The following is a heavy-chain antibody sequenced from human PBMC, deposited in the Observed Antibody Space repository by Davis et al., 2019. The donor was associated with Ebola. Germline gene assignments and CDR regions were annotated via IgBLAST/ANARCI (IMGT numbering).Heavy chain of an antibody. V-gene: IGHV4-34*01. D-gene: IGHD5-12*01. Sequence: PSETLSLTCGVYGGSFSGYYWNWIRQPPGKGLEWIGSIYESGRTFYNPSLKSRLTLSVDTSKNQFSLKMTSVTAADTALYYCARGGGSGYDSIDYWGQGHLVTVSS. CDR3: ARGGGSGYDSIDY. CDR2: IYESGRT. CDR1: GGSFSGYY. J-gene: IGHJ4*03.